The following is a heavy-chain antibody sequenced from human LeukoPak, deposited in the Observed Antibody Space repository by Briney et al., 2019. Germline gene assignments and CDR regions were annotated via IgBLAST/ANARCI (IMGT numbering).Heavy chain of an antibody. CDR3: ARASTVGSGSYYDY. J-gene: IGHJ4*02. Sequence: QTGGSLRLSCEASGFTFSSYDMHWVRKATGKGLEWVSAIGTAGDTYYPGSVKGRFTISRENAKNSLYLQMNSLRAGDTAVYYCARASTVGSGSYYDYWGQGTLVTVSS. CDR1: GFTFSSYD. D-gene: IGHD3-10*01. CDR2: IGTAGDT. V-gene: IGHV3-13*01.